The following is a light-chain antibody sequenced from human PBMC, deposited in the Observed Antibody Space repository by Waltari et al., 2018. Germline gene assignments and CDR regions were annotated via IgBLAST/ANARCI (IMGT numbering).Light chain of an antibody. V-gene: IGLV2-14*01. Sequence: QSALTQPAPVSGSPGQSITIPCPGTRSAACGYHYLSWYQKHPGKAPKLIIYEVSDRSSGVSNRFSGSKSANTASLTISGLQTEDEADYYCSSYTRSNTWVFGGGTRLTVL. CDR1: RSAACGYHY. CDR3: SSYTRSNTWV. CDR2: EVS. J-gene: IGLJ3*02.